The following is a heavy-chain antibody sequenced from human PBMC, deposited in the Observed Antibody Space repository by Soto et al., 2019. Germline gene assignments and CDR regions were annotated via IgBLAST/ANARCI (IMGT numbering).Heavy chain of an antibody. CDR1: GYTFTSYA. CDR3: ARSRGSSSWPYWYFDL. Sequence: QVQLVQSGAEVKKPGASVKVSCKASGYTFTSYAIHWVRQAPGQRREWMGWINAGNGNTKYSQKFQGSVTITRDTSASTAYMELSSLKSEDTAVFYCARSRGSSSWPYWYFDLWGHGTLVTVSS. V-gene: IGHV1-3*01. D-gene: IGHD6-13*01. J-gene: IGHJ2*01. CDR2: INAGNGNT.